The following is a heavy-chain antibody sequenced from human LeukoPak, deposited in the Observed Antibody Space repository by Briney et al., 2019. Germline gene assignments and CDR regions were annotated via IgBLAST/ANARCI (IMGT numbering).Heavy chain of an antibody. CDR1: GGSISSSNW. CDR3: ARLDRVAAAGTGVYDY. J-gene: IGHJ4*02. Sequence: SGTLSLTCAVSGGSISSSNWWSWVRQPPGKGLEWIGEIYHSGSTNYNPSLKSRVTISVDKSKNQFSLKLSSVTAADTAVYYCARLDRVAAAGTGVYDYWGQGTLVTVSS. CDR2: IYHSGST. V-gene: IGHV4-4*02. D-gene: IGHD6-13*01.